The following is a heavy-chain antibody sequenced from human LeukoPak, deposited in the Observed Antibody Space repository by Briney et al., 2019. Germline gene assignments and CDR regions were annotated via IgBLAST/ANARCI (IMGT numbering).Heavy chain of an antibody. CDR1: GGSISSGGYY. CDR2: VYYSGST. J-gene: IGHJ4*02. CDR3: ARASPVPYFDY. Sequence: KPSETLSLTCTVSGGSISSGGYYWSWIRQHPGKGLEWIGYVYYSGSTYYNPSLKSRVTISVDTSKNQFSLKLSSVTAADTAVYYCARASPVPYFDYWGQGTLVTVSS. V-gene: IGHV4-31*03.